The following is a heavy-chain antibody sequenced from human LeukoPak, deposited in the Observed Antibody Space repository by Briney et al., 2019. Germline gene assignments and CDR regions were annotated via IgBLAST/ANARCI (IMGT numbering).Heavy chain of an antibody. V-gene: IGHV3-23*01. CDR1: GFTFSSYA. Sequence: PGGSLRLSCAASGFTFSSYAMSWVRQAPGKGLEWVSAISGSGGSTYYADSVKGRFTISRDNSKNTLYLQINSLRAEDTAVYYCAKDYHDSSGFLGIRGPRTVDYWGQGTLVTVSS. CDR2: ISGSGGST. J-gene: IGHJ4*02. CDR3: AKDYHDSSGFLGIRGPRTVDY. D-gene: IGHD3-22*01.